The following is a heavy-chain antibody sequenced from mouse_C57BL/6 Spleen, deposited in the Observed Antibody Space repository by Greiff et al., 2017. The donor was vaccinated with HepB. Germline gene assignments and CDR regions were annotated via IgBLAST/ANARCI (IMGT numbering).Heavy chain of an antibody. J-gene: IGHJ4*01. CDR3: PSLRYPHYYAMDY. V-gene: IGHV1-7*01. CDR1: GYTFTSYW. CDR2: INPSSGYT. D-gene: IGHD1-1*01. Sequence: VQLQQSGAELAKPGASVKLSCKASGYTFTSYWMHWVKQRPGQGLEWIGYINPSSGYTKYNQKFKDKATLTADKSSSTAYMQLSSLTYEDSAVYYCPSLRYPHYYAMDYWGQGTSVTVSS.